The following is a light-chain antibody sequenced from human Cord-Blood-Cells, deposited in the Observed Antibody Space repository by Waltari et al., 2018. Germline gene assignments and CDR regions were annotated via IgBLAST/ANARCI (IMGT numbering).Light chain of an antibody. CDR2: AGS. Sequence: DIQMTQSPSSLSASVGDRVTITCRARQRLSSYLHWYQQKPGKAPKPLSYAGSSLQSGVPSGFSGSGSGKDVTLTIQSLDPEDVATYYGQQSYRTPLWTFGDGTKVEMK. J-gene: IGKJ1*01. V-gene: IGKV1-39*01. CDR1: QRLSSY. CDR3: QQSYRTPLWT.